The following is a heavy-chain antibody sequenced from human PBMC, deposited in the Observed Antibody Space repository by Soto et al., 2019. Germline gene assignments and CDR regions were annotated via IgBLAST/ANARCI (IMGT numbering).Heavy chain of an antibody. CDR2: ISWNSGSI. Sequence: SGGSLRLSCAASGFTFDDYAMHWVRQAPGKGLEWVSGISWNSGSIGYADSVKGRFTISRDNAKNSLFLQMNSLRAEDTAVYYCARPLLTFNYMDVRGKGTTVTVSS. D-gene: IGHD2-15*01. J-gene: IGHJ6*03. CDR3: ARPLLTFNYMDV. CDR1: GFTFDDYA. V-gene: IGHV3-9*01.